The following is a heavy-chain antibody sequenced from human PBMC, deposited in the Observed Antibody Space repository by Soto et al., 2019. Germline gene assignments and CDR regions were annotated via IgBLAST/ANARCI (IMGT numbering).Heavy chain of an antibody. V-gene: IGHV4-30-2*06. CDR1: GVSIGSGGYS. Sequence: PSETLSLTCAVSGVSIGSGGYSWSWIRQSPGKGLEWIGYIFYSGSTHYNPSLKSRVTISVDRSKNQFSLRLTSVTAADTAMYFCARDPSNWFDPWGQGTLVTVSS. CDR3: ARDPSNWFDP. CDR2: IFYSGST. J-gene: IGHJ5*02.